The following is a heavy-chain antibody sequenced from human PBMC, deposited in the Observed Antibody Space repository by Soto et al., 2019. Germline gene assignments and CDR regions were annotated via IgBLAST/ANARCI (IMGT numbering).Heavy chain of an antibody. CDR2: ISGSGGST. CDR1: GFTFSSYA. J-gene: IGHJ6*02. CDR3: AKVIPSRYYYYGTDV. Sequence: HPGGSLRLSCAASGFTFSSYAMSWVRQAPGKGLEWVSAISGSGGSTYYADSVKGRFTISRDNSKNTLYLQMNSLRAEDTAVCYCAKVIPSRYYYYGTDVWGQGTTVTVSS. V-gene: IGHV3-23*01.